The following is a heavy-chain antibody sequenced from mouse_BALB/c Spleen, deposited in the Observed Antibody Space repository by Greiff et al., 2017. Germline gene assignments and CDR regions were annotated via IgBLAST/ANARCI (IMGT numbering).Heavy chain of an antibody. D-gene: IGHD1-1*01. CDR3: ARGDYYGSSPGY. J-gene: IGHJ2*01. CDR2: ISSGSSTI. CDR1: GFTFSSFG. V-gene: IGHV5-17*02. Sequence: EVKLMESGGGLVQPGGSRKLSCAASGFTFSSFGMHWVRQAPEKGLEWVAYISSGSSTIYYADTVKGRFTISRDNPKNTLFLQMTSLRSEDTAMYYCARGDYYGSSPGYWGQGTTLTVSS.